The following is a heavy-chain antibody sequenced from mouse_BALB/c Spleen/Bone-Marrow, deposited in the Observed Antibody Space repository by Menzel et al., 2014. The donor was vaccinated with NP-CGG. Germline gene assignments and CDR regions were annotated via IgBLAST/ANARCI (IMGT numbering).Heavy chain of an antibody. CDR1: GYTSTSYW. CDR3: ARSHGYYPYWYFDV. J-gene: IGHJ1*01. V-gene: IGHV1-69*02. Sequence: QVQLQQSGAELVKPGAPVKLSCKASGYTSTSYWMNWVKQRPGRGLEWIGRIDPSDSETHYNQKFKDKATLTVDKSSSTAYIHLSSLTSEDSAVYYCARSHGYYPYWYFDVWGAGTTVTVSS. CDR2: IDPSDSET. D-gene: IGHD2-3*01.